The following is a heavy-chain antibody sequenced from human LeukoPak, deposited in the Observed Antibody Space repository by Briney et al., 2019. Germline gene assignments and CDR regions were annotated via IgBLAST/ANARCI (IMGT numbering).Heavy chain of an antibody. CDR1: GFTFSDYY. V-gene: IGHV3-11*06. Sequence: GGSLRLSCAASGFTFSDYYMSWIRQAPGKGLEWVSYISSSSSYTNYADSVKGRFTISRDNAKNSLYLQVNSLRAEDTAVYYCARLGWATAPPDYWGQGTLVTVSS. CDR3: ARLGWATAPPDY. D-gene: IGHD5-12*01. CDR2: ISSSSSYT. J-gene: IGHJ4*02.